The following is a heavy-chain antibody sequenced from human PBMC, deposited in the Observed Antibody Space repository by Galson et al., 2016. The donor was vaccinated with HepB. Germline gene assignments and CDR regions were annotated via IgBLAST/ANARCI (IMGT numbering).Heavy chain of an antibody. D-gene: IGHD6-6*01. CDR2: ILNKGGTYTT. V-gene: IGHV3-72*01. J-gene: IGHJ3*02. CDR3: ARDSSHYAFDI. Sequence: SLRLSCAASGFTFSDAYMDWFRQAPGKGLEWVARILNKGGTYTTYYAASVGSRFIISRDDSENSLYLQMNSLKTEDTAVYYCARDSSHYAFDIWGQGTMVTVSS. CDR1: GFTFSDAY.